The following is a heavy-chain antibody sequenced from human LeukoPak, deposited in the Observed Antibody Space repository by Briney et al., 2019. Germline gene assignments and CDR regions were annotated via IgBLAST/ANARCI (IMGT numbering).Heavy chain of an antibody. CDR1: GGSFSGYY. CDR2: INDSGSV. Sequence: PSETLPLTCAVYGGSFSGYYWSWIRQPPGKGLEWIGEINDSGSVNCNPSLKNRVTLSVDTSKNQFSLRLSSVAAADTAVYYCARRLVDSGASQVSDDWGQGTLVTVSS. D-gene: IGHD2-15*01. CDR3: ARRLVDSGASQVSDD. J-gene: IGHJ4*02. V-gene: IGHV4-34*01.